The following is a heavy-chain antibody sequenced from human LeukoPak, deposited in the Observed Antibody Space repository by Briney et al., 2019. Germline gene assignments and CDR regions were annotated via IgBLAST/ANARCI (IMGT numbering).Heavy chain of an antibody. Sequence: GGSLRLSCAASGFMFSSHGMNWVRQAPGKGLERVSYIGSGSRTTYYADSVKGRFTISRDNAKNSLYLQMNSLRDEDTAVYYCARKSITGTTTGHFDCWGQGTLVTVSS. D-gene: IGHD1-7*01. CDR2: IGSGSRTT. V-gene: IGHV3-48*02. J-gene: IGHJ4*02. CDR3: ARKSITGTTTGHFDC. CDR1: GFMFSSHG.